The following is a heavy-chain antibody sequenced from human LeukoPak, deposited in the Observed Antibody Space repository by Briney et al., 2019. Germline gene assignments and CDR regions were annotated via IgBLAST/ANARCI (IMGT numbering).Heavy chain of an antibody. D-gene: IGHD2-21*01. CDR1: GFTVSSNY. V-gene: IGHV3-53*01. CDR3: ARFTHGGDFDY. Sequence: GGSLRLSCAASGFTVSSNYMSWVRQAPGKGLEWVSIIYSGGRTYYADSVKGRFTISRDNSKNTLYLQMNSLRAEDTAVYYCARFTHGGDFDYWGQGTLVTVSS. J-gene: IGHJ4*02. CDR2: IYSGGRT.